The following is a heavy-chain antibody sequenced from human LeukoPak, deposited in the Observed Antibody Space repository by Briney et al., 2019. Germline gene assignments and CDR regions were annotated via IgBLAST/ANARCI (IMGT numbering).Heavy chain of an antibody. CDR1: GFTFSNYA. J-gene: IGHJ4*02. CDR2: ISGNSANT. V-gene: IGHV3-23*01. Sequence: GGSLRLSCAASGFTFSNYAMSWVRQAPGKGLEWVSSISGNSANTYYADSVKGRFTVSRDNSRNKLYLQMHSLRVEDTAVYFCAKGVRLWFAFYFDYWGQGTLVTVSS. CDR3: AKGVRLWFAFYFDY. D-gene: IGHD5-18*01.